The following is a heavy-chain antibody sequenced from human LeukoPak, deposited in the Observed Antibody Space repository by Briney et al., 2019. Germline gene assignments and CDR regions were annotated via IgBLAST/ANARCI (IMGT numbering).Heavy chain of an antibody. D-gene: IGHD5-24*01. CDR2: TYPGASEI. Sequence: GEALKISCKGLGYDFGSYWNAWVRQMPGKGLEWMGITYPGASEIRYSPSFQGQVTISADTSISTAYLQWSSLKTSDTAMYYCARASRDGYNQNFDFWGQGTLVTVSS. CDR3: ARASRDGYNQNFDF. V-gene: IGHV5-51*01. CDR1: GYDFGSYW. J-gene: IGHJ4*02.